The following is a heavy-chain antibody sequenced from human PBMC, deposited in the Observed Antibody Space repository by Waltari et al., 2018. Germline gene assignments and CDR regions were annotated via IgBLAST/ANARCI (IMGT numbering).Heavy chain of an antibody. J-gene: IGHJ4*02. CDR1: GFTFSTYA. D-gene: IGHD3-22*01. CDR2: IRGSGSRT. Sequence: EVQLLESGGGLVQPGGSLRLSCTASGFTFSTYAMTWVGPAPGRGRGWVSGIRGSGSRTYYADSVKGRFTVSRDNSKKTLYLQMNSLRAEDTAVYYCAKALNEYDTSAYYTDYWGQGTLVTVSS. CDR3: AKALNEYDTSAYYTDY. V-gene: IGHV3-23*01.